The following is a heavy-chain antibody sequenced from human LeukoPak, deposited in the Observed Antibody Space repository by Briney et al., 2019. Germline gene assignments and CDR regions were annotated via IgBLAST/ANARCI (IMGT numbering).Heavy chain of an antibody. CDR2: INPNSGGT. Sequence: ASVKVSCKASRGTFNSYAISWVRQAPGQGLEWMGWINPNSGGTNYAQKFQGRVTMTRDTSISTAYMELSRLRSDDTAVYYCARAKKRYCSSTSCFAFDYWGQGTLVTVSS. CDR3: ARAKKRYCSSTSCFAFDY. V-gene: IGHV1-2*02. J-gene: IGHJ4*02. D-gene: IGHD2-2*01. CDR1: RGTFNSYA.